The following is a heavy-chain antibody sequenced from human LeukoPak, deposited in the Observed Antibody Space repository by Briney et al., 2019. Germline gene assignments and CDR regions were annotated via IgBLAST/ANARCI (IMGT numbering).Heavy chain of an antibody. D-gene: IGHD6-13*01. Sequence: GGSLRLSCAASGITFSSYDMHWVRQATGKGLGWVSAIGPAGDTYYLGSVKGRFTISRENAKNSLFLQMNSLRAGDTAVYYCARGLAAPDTGLDANCWGQGTLVTVSS. CDR2: IGPAGDT. CDR1: GITFSSYD. V-gene: IGHV3-13*01. J-gene: IGHJ4*02. CDR3: ARGLAAPDTGLDANC.